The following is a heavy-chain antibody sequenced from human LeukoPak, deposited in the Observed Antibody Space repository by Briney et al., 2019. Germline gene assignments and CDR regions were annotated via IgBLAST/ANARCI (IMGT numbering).Heavy chain of an antibody. CDR3: ARGLGRIGNWFDP. CDR2: IYYSGST. D-gene: IGHD7-27*01. Sequence: SETLSLTCTVSGGSISSYYWSWIRQPPRKGLEWIGYIYYSGSTNYNPSLKSRVTISVDTSKNQFSLKLSSVTAADTAVYYCARGLGRIGNWFDPWGQGTLVTVSS. CDR1: GGSISSYY. V-gene: IGHV4-59*01. J-gene: IGHJ5*02.